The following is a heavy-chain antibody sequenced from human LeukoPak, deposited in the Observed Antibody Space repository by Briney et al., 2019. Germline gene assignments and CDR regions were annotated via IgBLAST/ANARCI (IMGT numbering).Heavy chain of an antibody. D-gene: IGHD1-26*01. CDR2: ISGGGGST. CDR1: GFTFSSYA. Sequence: GRSLRLSCAASGFTFSSYAMHWVRQAPGKGLEWVSTISGGGGSTYYADSVKGRFTISRDNSKNTLYLQVNSLRAEDTAVYYCAKGGKWDVTPFDYWGQGTLVTVSS. CDR3: AKGGKWDVTPFDY. V-gene: IGHV3-23*01. J-gene: IGHJ4*02.